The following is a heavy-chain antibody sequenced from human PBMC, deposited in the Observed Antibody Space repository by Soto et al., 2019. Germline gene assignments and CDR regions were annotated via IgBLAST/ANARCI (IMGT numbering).Heavy chain of an antibody. J-gene: IGHJ5*02. CDR3: ARGPVSSINWFDP. CDR1: GGSISSGGYY. CDR2: IYYSGST. Sequence: SETLSLTCTVSGGSISSGGYYWSWIRQHPRNGLEWIGYIYYSGSTYYNPSLKSRVTISVDTSKNQFSLKLSSVTAADPAVYYWARGPVSSINWFDPGGQGTLVTVSS. V-gene: IGHV4-31*03. D-gene: IGHD6-6*01.